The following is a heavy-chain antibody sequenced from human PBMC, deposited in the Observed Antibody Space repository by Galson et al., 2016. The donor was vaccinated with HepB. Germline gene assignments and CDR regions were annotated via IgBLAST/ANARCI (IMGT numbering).Heavy chain of an antibody. D-gene: IGHD2-15*01. CDR3: ASTPEYCSGGSCFNGAAFDI. J-gene: IGHJ3*02. CDR2: IYDSGIT. CDR1: GGSVSSASYS. V-gene: IGHV4-30-2*01. Sequence: TLSLTCAVSGGSVSSASYSWSWIRQPPGKGLEWIGYIYDSGITYYKSSLKSRVTISVDRSKNHFSLHLSSVTAADTALYYCASTPEYCSGGSCFNGAAFDIWGQGTMVTGSS.